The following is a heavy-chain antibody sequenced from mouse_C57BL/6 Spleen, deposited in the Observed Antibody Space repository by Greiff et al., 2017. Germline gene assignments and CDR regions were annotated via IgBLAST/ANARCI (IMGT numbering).Heavy chain of an antibody. V-gene: IGHV1-15*01. Sequence: VQLQQSGAELVRPGASVTLSCKASGYTFTDYEMHWVKQTPVHGLEWIGAIDPETGGTAYNQKFKGKAILTADKSSSTAYMELRSLTSEDSAVYYCTRSWGGDRYFDVWGTGTTVTVSS. CDR1: GYTFTDYE. J-gene: IGHJ1*03. CDR3: TRSWGGDRYFDV. CDR2: IDPETGGT. D-gene: IGHD4-1*01.